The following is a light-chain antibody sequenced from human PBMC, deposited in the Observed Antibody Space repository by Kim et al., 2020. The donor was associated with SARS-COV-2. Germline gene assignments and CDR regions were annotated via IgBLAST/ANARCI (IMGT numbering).Light chain of an antibody. Sequence: DIQMTQSPSSLSASVGDRVTITCQASQDISNFVMLYQQKPGKAPRLLIYDASSSEVGGPTRFIGSGSGAHFTLTINSLQPEDVATYYCQQYDTVPLTFGGGTKVDIK. CDR3: QQYDTVPLT. CDR1: QDISNF. V-gene: IGKV1-33*01. CDR2: DAS. J-gene: IGKJ4*01.